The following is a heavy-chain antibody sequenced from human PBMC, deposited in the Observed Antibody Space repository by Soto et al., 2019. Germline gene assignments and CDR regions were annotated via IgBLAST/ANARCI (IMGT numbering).Heavy chain of an antibody. D-gene: IGHD3-16*01. J-gene: IGHJ4*02. CDR1: GYTFSNYG. V-gene: IGHV1-18*01. CDR2: ISGYNGKT. CDR3: ARGAAHAWVFDY. Sequence: ASVKVSCKASGYTFSNYGISWVRQAPGQGLEWMGWISGYNGKTNYAQKFQGRVTMTTDTSTSTVYLELRSLRSGDTAVYYCARGAAHAWVFDYWGQGTLVTVSS.